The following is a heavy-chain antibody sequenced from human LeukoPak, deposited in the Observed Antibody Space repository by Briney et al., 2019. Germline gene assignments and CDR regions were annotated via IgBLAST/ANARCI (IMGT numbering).Heavy chain of an antibody. D-gene: IGHD5-18*01. CDR2: ISNGNT. Sequence: PSETLSLTCSVAGRSISTYYWNWIPQTPGKGLEWIGLISNGNTDYNPSLKSRVTISVDTSKNQFSLRLTSVTAADTGVYYCARDKAHSYGRYFDPWGQGALVIVSS. J-gene: IGHJ5*02. CDR3: ARDKAHSYGRYFDP. V-gene: IGHV4-59*01. CDR1: GRSISTYY.